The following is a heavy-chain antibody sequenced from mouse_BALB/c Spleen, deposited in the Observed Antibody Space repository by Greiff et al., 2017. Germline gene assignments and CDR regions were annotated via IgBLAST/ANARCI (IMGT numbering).Heavy chain of an antibody. CDR3: ARAGVVATSAMDY. J-gene: IGHJ4*01. D-gene: IGHD1-1*01. Sequence: EVKLVESGGGLVKPGGSLKLSCAASGFTFSSYAMSWVRQSPEKRLEWVAEISSGGSYTYYPDTVTGRFTISRDNAKNTLYLEMSSLRSEDTAMYYCARAGVVATSAMDYWGQGTSVTVSS. CDR1: GFTFSSYA. V-gene: IGHV5-9-4*01. CDR2: ISSGGSYT.